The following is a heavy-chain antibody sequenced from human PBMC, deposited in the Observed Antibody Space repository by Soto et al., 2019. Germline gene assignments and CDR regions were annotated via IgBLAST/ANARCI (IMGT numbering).Heavy chain of an antibody. CDR3: ARAPGYSGYDALDH. CDR2: INSNGGST. CDR1: GYIFSTYA. D-gene: IGHD5-12*01. Sequence: EVQLVESGGGLVQPGGSLRLSCAASGYIFSTYAIHWVRQAPGKGLEYVSVINSNGGSTFYANSVKGRFIISRDNSNNMVYLQMDSLRVDDTAIYYRARAPGYSGYDALDHWGQGTLVTVSS. V-gene: IGHV3-64*01. J-gene: IGHJ4*02.